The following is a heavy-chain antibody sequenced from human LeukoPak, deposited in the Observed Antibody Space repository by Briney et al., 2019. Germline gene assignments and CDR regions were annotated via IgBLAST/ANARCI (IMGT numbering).Heavy chain of an antibody. CDR1: GDSVSSNSAA. CDR3: ARDFSPEYYYDSSGYFDY. Sequence: SQTLSLTCALSGDSVSSNSAAWNWIRQYPSRGLEWLGRTYYRSKWYNDYAVSVKSRITINPDTSKNQFSLQLNSLTPEDTALYYCARDFSPEYYYDSSGYFDYWGQGTLVTVSS. J-gene: IGHJ4*02. D-gene: IGHD3-22*01. V-gene: IGHV6-1*01. CDR2: TYYRSKWYN.